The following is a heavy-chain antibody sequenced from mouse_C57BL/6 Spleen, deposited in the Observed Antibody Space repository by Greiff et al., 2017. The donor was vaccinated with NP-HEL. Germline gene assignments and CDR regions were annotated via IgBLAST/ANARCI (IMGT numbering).Heavy chain of an antibody. CDR2: IDPSDSYT. CDR3: ARSLVEIYDGYYGIAY. V-gene: IGHV1-69*01. Sequence: QVQLQQPGAELVMPGASVKLSCKASGYTFTSYWMHWVKQRPGQGLEWIGEIDPSDSYTNYNQKFKGKSTLTVDKSSSTAYMQLSSLTSEDSAVYYCARSLVEIYDGYYGIAYWGQGTLVTVSA. J-gene: IGHJ3*01. CDR1: GYTFTSYW. D-gene: IGHD2-3*01.